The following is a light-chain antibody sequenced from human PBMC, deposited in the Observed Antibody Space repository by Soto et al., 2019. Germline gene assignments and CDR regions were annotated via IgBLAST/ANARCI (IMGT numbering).Light chain of an antibody. V-gene: IGLV1-44*01. CDR3: AAWDDSLGGLV. J-gene: IGLJ2*01. Sequence: QSVLTQPPSTSGTPGQRVTISCSGSSSNVGINAVHWYQQFPGTAPRLLIYTDYQRPSGVPDRFSGSKSGTSASLAISGLQSEDEADYYCAAWDDSLGGLVFGGGTKLTVL. CDR1: SSNVGINA. CDR2: TDY.